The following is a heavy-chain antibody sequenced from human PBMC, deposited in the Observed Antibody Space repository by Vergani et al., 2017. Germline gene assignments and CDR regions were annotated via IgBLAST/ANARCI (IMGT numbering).Heavy chain of an antibody. CDR2: ISGSGSST. CDR3: AKDHCVVPAAITFDY. CDR1: GFTFSSYA. Sequence: EVQLLESGGGLVQPGGSLRLSCAASGFTFSSYAMNWVRQAPGKGLEWVSAISGSGSSTYYTESVKGRFTISRDNSKNTLYLQMNSLRAEDTAVYYCAKDHCVVPAAITFDYWGQGTLVTVSS. J-gene: IGHJ4*02. V-gene: IGHV3-23*01. D-gene: IGHD2-2*01.